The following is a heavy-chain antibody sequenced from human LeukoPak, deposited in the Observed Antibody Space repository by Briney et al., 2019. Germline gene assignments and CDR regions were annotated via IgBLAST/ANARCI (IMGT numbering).Heavy chain of an antibody. CDR1: GFAFSTYS. CDR3: ARDQGYSSSWYNWFDP. CDR2: IRYDGSNK. D-gene: IGHD6-13*01. Sequence: GGSLRLSCAASGFAFSTYSMDWVRQAPGKGLEWVAFIRYDGSNKYYADSVKGRFTISRDNSKNTLYLQMNSLRAEDTAVYFCARDQGYSSSWYNWFDPWGQGTLVTVSS. V-gene: IGHV3-30*02. J-gene: IGHJ5*02.